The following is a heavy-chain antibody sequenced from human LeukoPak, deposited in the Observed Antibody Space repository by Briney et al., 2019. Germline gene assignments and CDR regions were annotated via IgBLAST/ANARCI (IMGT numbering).Heavy chain of an antibody. D-gene: IGHD1-26*01. CDR1: GFTFSSYA. CDR3: ARDAEWELPADY. V-gene: IGHV3-30-3*01. Sequence: PGRSLRLSCAASGFTFSSYAMHWVRQAPGKGLEWLAVISYDGSNKYYADSVKGRFTISRDNSKNTQYLQMNSLRAEDTAVYYCARDAEWELPADYWGQGNLVTVSS. CDR2: ISYDGSNK. J-gene: IGHJ4*02.